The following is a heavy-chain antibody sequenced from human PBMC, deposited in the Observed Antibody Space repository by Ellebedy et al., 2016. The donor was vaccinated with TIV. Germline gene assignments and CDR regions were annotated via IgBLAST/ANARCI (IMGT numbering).Heavy chain of an antibody. CDR2: IRSKAYGGTA. J-gene: IGHJ4*02. CDR3: TRGRGFSYGYSDY. V-gene: IGHV3-49*03. D-gene: IGHD5-18*01. Sequence: GESLKISCTVSGFTFGDYAMSWIRQAPGKGLEWAGFIRSKAYGGTAEYAASVKGRFTISGDDSKSIAYLQMNSLKTEDTAVYYCTRGRGFSYGYSDYWGQGILVTVSS. CDR1: GFTFGDYA.